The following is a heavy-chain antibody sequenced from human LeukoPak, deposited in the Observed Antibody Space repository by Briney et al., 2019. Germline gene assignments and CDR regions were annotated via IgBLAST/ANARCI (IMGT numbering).Heavy chain of an antibody. CDR2: INHSGST. D-gene: IGHD4-17*01. CDR3: ARANYGDTSYYFDY. V-gene: IGHV4-34*01. J-gene: IGHJ4*02. CDR1: GGSFSGYY. Sequence: SETLSLTCAVYGGSFSGYYWSWIRQPPGKGLEWIGEINHSGSTNYNPSLKSRVTISVDTSKNQFSLELSSVTAADTAVYYCARANYGDTSYYFDYWGQGTLVTVSS.